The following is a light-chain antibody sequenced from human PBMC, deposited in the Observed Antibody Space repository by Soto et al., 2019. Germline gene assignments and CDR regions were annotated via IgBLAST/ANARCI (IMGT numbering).Light chain of an antibody. CDR3: CSYAGSSTYV. CDR1: TSDVGGYDL. V-gene: IGLV2-23*02. J-gene: IGLJ1*01. Sequence: QSVLTQPASVSGSPGQSITISCTGTTSDVGGYDLVSWYQQHPGKAPKLIIYDVTKRPSGVSNRFSGSKSGNTASLTISGLQAEDEADYYCCSYAGSSTYVFGSGTKATVL. CDR2: DVT.